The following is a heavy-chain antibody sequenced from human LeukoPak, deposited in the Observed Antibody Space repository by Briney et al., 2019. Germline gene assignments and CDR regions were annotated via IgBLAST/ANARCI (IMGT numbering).Heavy chain of an antibody. J-gene: IGHJ4*02. Sequence: GGSLRLSCAASGFPFSSYGIHWVRQAPGKGLEWVAFIRYDGSNTYYADSVKGRFTFSRDNSMNTLYLQMNSLRAEDTAVYYCAKPRSLNMVGGAVDYWGQGTLVTVSS. D-gene: IGHD2-15*01. CDR2: IRYDGSNT. V-gene: IGHV3-30*02. CDR1: GFPFSSYG. CDR3: AKPRSLNMVGGAVDY.